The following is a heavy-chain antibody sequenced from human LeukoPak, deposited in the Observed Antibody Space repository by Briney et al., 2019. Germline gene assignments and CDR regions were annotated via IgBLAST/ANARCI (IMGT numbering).Heavy chain of an antibody. CDR3: ARGERRAIYYFDY. CDR2: INSDGSST. V-gene: IGHV3-74*01. J-gene: IGHJ4*02. Sequence: GGSLRLSCAASGFTFSSYWMHWVRQAPGKGLVWVSRINSDGSSTSYADSVKGRFTISRDNAKNTLYLQMNNLRAEDTAVYYCARGERRAIYYFDYWGQGTLVTVSS. CDR1: GFTFSSYW.